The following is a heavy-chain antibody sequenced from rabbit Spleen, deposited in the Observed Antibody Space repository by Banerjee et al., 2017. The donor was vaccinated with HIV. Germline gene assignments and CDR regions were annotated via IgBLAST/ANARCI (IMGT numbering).Heavy chain of an antibody. Sequence: QSLEESGGDLVKPGASLTLTCTASGFSFGSNDYMCWVRQAPGKGLEWIACINAVTGKAVYASWAQGRFTFSKTSSTTVTLQMTSLTAADTATYFCARDLPGVIGWNFGWWGPGTLVTVS. D-gene: IGHD1-1*01. CDR2: INAVTGKA. J-gene: IGHJ4*01. CDR3: ARDLPGVIGWNFGW. CDR1: GFSFGSNDY. V-gene: IGHV1S40*01.